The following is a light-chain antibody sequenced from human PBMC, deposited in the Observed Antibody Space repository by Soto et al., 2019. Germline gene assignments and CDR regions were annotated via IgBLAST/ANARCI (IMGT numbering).Light chain of an antibody. V-gene: IGLV2-14*01. CDR1: SSDVGGYNY. CDR2: DVS. Sequence: QSALTQPASVSGSPGQSITISCTGTSSDVGGYNYVSWYQQHPGKAPKLMIYDVSNRPSGVSNRFSGSKSGNTASLTISGLQAEDEADYFCSSYTSSSAPSAVFGVGTQLTVL. J-gene: IGLJ7*01. CDR3: SSYTSSSAPSAV.